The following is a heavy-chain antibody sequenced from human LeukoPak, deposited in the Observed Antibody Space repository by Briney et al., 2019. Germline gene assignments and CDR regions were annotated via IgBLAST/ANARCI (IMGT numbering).Heavy chain of an antibody. J-gene: IGHJ4*02. V-gene: IGHV1-24*01. Sequence: ASVKVSCKVSGYTLTELSMHWVRQAPGKGLEWMGGFDPEDGETIYAQKFQGRVTMTEDTSTDTAYMELSSLRSEDTAVYYCATVRYNWKTFDYWGQGTLVTVSS. CDR1: GYTLTELS. D-gene: IGHD1-20*01. CDR2: FDPEDGET. CDR3: ATVRYNWKTFDY.